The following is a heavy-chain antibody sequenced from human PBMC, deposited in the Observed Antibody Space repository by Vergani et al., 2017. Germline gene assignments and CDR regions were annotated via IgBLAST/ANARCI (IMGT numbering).Heavy chain of an antibody. CDR3: AKHFRGWGIDY. V-gene: IGHV3-30*02. J-gene: IGHJ4*02. Sequence: QVQLVESGGGVVQPGRSLRLSCAASGFTFNQYGMHWVRQAPGKGLEWVAFIQFDGSNQYYADSVKGRFTLSRDFSKNTLYLQMNSLRTDDTATYYCAKHFRGWGIDYWGQGTQVIVSS. CDR2: IQFDGSNQ. D-gene: IGHD3-16*01. CDR1: GFTFNQYG.